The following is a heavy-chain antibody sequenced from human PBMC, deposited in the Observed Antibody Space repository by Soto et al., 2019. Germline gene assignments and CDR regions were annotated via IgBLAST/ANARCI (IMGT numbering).Heavy chain of an antibody. D-gene: IGHD3-9*01. CDR2: IGSGGDT. CDR1: GFTLSSYD. CDR3: TRKTPATGMEV. Sequence: EVQFVESGDGLVQPGGSLRLSCAASGFTLSSYDIHWVRQATGEGLAWVSGIGSGGDTHYADSVKGRFIISREDGKNSLYRQMNNLKVGDTALYYCTRKTPATGMEVWRQGSTVTVSS. J-gene: IGHJ6*02. V-gene: IGHV3-13*01.